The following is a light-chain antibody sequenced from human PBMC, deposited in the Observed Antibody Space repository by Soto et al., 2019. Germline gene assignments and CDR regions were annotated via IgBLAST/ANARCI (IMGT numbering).Light chain of an antibody. CDR3: QQYNNWPWT. CDR2: GAS. CDR1: QSISSD. Sequence: ETVMTQSPSNLSVSPVERAALSCRASQSISSDLAWYQQKPGQAPRLLIHGASTRATGFPARFSGSGSGTEFTLTINSLQSEDFAVYYCQQYNNWPWTFGQGTKVDIK. J-gene: IGKJ1*01. V-gene: IGKV3-15*01.